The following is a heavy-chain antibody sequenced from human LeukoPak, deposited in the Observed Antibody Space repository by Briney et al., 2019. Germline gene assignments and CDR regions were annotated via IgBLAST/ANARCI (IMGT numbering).Heavy chain of an antibody. CDR2: INPSGGST. CDR3: ARDPRGRDGYNTEYYFDY. CDR1: GYTFTSYY. D-gene: IGHD5-24*01. V-gene: IGHV1-46*01. Sequence: ASVKVSCKASGYTFTSYYMRWVRQAPGQGLEWMGIINPSGGSTSYAQKFQGRVTMTRDTSTSTVYMELSSLRSEDTAVYYCARDPRGRDGYNTEYYFDYWGQGTLVTVSS. J-gene: IGHJ4*02.